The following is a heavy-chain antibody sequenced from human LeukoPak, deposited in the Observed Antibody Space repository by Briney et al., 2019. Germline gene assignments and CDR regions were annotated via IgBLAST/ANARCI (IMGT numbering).Heavy chain of an antibody. Sequence: PGGSLRLSCAASGFTFSSYAMHWVRQAPGKGLEYVSAISSNGGSTYYANSVKGRFTISRDNSKNTLYLQMGSLRAEDMAVYYCARDRGGVYYFDYCGQGTLVTVSS. CDR1: GFTFSSYA. CDR3: ARDRGGVYYFDY. D-gene: IGHD3-10*01. CDR2: ISSNGGST. J-gene: IGHJ4*02. V-gene: IGHV3-64*01.